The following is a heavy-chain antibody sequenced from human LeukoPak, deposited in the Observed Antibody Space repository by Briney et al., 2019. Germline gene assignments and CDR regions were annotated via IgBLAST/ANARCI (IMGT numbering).Heavy chain of an antibody. CDR2: IYTGGAA. D-gene: IGHD6-13*01. Sequence: GGSLRLSCAASGFTVSSNYMSWVRQAPGKGLEWVSIIYTGGAAYYADSVKGRFTISRDNSKNTLYRQMISLRAEDTAVYYCARRYTSSWCLDSWGQGTLVTVSS. J-gene: IGHJ4*02. V-gene: IGHV3-53*01. CDR1: GFTVSSNY. CDR3: ARRYTSSWCLDS.